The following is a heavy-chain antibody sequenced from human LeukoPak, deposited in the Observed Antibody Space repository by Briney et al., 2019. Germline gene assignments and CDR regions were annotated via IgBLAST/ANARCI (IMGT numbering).Heavy chain of an antibody. Sequence: GGPLRLSCAASGFTFSDYYMSWIRQAPGKGLEWVSYISSSGSNVYYAESVKGRFTISRDNAKNTLYLQMNSLRAEDTAGYYCAKEGILTGYASWGQGPLVTVSS. CDR1: GFTFSDYY. D-gene: IGHD3-9*01. V-gene: IGHV3-11*01. J-gene: IGHJ4*02. CDR2: ISSSGSNV. CDR3: AKEGILTGYAS.